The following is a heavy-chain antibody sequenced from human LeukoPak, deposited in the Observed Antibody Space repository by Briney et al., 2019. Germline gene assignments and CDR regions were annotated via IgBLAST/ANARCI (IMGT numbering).Heavy chain of an antibody. CDR3: ARKRSPGAFDI. CDR2: INSYSSDI. CDR1: GFTFSSYS. V-gene: IGHV3-21*01. J-gene: IGHJ3*02. Sequence: GGPLRLSCATSGFTFSSYSMTWVRQAPGKGLDWVSSINSYSSDIYYADSVKGRSTISRDNAKNSLYLQMNSLRAEDTAVYYCARKRSPGAFDIWGQGTMVTVSS.